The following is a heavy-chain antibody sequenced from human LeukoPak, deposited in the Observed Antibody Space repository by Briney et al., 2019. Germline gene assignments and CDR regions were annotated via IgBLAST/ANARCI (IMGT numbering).Heavy chain of an antibody. J-gene: IGHJ4*02. CDR3: ARASGVSSYLLPI. CDR2: IYYSGSTSYNPSYSSGST. D-gene: IGHD2-8*01. CDR1: GGSVSSGRYY. V-gene: IGHV4-61*01. Sequence: SETLSLTCTVSGGSVSSGRYYWSWIRQPPGKGLEWIGYIYYSGSTSYNPSYSSGSTNYNPSLKSQVTISIDTSKYQFSLRLNSVTAADTAVYYCARASGVSSYLLPIWGQGTLVTVSS.